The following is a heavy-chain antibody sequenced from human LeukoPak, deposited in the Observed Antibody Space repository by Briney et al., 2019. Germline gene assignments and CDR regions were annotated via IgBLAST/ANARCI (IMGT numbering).Heavy chain of an antibody. V-gene: IGHV4-59*08. CDR1: GGSISSYY. CDR3: ARHVIIAAAAPFDY. CDR2: IYYSGST. J-gene: IGHJ4*02. Sequence: PSETLSLTCTVSGGSISSYYWSWIRQPPGKGLEWIGYIYYSGSTNYNPSLKSRVTISVDTSKNQFSLKLSSVTAADTAVYYCARHVIIAAAAPFDYWGQGTLVTVSS. D-gene: IGHD6-13*01.